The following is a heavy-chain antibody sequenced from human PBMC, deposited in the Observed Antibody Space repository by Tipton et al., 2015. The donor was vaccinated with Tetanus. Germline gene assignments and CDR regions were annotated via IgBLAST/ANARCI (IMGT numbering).Heavy chain of an antibody. V-gene: IGHV4-39*07. CDR1: GASSTSGDYY. CDR3: ARRSVSARFDD. J-gene: IGHJ4*02. D-gene: IGHD6-6*01. CDR2: IYYTGST. Sequence: TPSLTCTVSGASSTSGDYYWAWIRQPPGKGPEWIGSIYYTGSTYYNPSLKSRVTISEDTSKNQFSLKLSSVTAADTAVYYCARRSVSARFDDWGQGTLVTVSS.